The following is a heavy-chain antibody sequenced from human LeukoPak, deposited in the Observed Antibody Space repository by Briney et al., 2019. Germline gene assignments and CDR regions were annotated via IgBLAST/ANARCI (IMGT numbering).Heavy chain of an antibody. J-gene: IGHJ5*02. CDR3: ARDSDSSGYYHRQGWFDP. CDR2: IYHSGST. D-gene: IGHD3-22*01. Sequence: SETLSLTCAVSGGSISSSNWWSWVRQPPGKGLEWIGEIYHSGSTNYNPSLKSRVTISVDTSKNQFSLKLSSVTAADTAVYYCARDSDSSGYYHRQGWFDPWGQGTLVTVSS. CDR1: GGSISSSNW. V-gene: IGHV4-4*02.